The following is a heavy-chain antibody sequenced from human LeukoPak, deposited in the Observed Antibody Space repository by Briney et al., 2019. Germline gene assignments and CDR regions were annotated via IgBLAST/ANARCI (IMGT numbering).Heavy chain of an antibody. Sequence: SETLSLTCTVSGGSISSYYWSWIRQPPGKGLEWIGYINYSGSTKYNPSLKSRVTISVDTSKNQFSLELNSVTAADTAVYYCARHSDILTGYPFDYWGQGALVTVSS. CDR3: ARHSDILTGYPFDY. CDR2: INYSGST. V-gene: IGHV4-59*08. CDR1: GGSISSYY. J-gene: IGHJ4*02. D-gene: IGHD3-9*01.